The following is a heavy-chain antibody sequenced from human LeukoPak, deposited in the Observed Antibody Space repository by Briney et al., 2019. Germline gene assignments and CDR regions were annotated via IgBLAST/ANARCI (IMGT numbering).Heavy chain of an antibody. CDR3: ARLRSFDY. CDR1: GFTFSSEE. V-gene: IGHV3-48*03. Sequence: PGGSLRLSCAASGFTFSSEEMNWVRQAPGKGLEGVSYISSSDSTIYYAASVQGRFPISRDNAKTSLYLQMNSLRAEATAVYYCARLRSFDYWGQGTLVTVSS. J-gene: IGHJ4*02. CDR2: ISSSDSTI.